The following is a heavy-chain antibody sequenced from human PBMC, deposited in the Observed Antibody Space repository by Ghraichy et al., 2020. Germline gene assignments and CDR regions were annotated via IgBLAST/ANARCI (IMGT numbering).Heavy chain of an antibody. V-gene: IGHV1-69*13. D-gene: IGHD4-17*01. J-gene: IGHJ6*02. Sequence: SSVKVSCKASGGTLNTYPISWVRQAPGQGLEWMGGIIPMFGTTNYAQKFQGRVTITADESTRTVYMELTGLRSDDTAVYYCARAPPFAPTVTTDGAGGMDVWGQGTTVTVSS. CDR3: ARAPPFAPTVTTDGAGGMDV. CDR2: IIPMFGTT. CDR1: GGTLNTYP.